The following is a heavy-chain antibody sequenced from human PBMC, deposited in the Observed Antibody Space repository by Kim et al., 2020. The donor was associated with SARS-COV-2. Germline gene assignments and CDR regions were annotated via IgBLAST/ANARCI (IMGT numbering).Heavy chain of an antibody. Sequence: YSACTNYNPSLKSRVTISVDTSKKQCSLRLSSVPAAVTAVYYCASEGLGAWGQGTLVTVSS. CDR3: ASEGLGA. D-gene: IGHD3-16*01. V-gene: IGHV4-59*12. J-gene: IGHJ5*02. CDR2: YSACT.